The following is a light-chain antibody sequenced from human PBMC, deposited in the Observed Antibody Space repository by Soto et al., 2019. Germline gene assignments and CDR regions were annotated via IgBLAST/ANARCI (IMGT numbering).Light chain of an antibody. CDR3: QSYDTNLSGLV. J-gene: IGLJ3*02. V-gene: IGLV1-40*01. Sequence: QAVVTQPPSVSGAPGQRVTISCTGSASNLGAKYAVHWYQHLPGTAPKLLIYDNIHRPSGVPDRFSGSKSDTSASLAITGLQAEDEADYYCQSYDTNLSGLVFGGGTKLTVL. CDR1: ASNLGAKYA. CDR2: DNI.